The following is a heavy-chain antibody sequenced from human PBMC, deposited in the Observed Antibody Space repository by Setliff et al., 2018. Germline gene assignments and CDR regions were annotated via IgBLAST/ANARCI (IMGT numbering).Heavy chain of an antibody. D-gene: IGHD3-10*01. CDR2: IHGRGST. J-gene: IGHJ3*02. CDR3: VKIKPGGGSFDI. V-gene: IGHV4-59*08. CDR1: GDSISNYY. Sequence: PSETLSLTCTVSGDSISNYYWSWIRQPPGKGLEWIGYIHGRGSTNYNPSLKSRVTISVDTSNNQFSLNLNSVSAADTAVYYCVKIKPGGGSFDIWGQGTMVTVSS.